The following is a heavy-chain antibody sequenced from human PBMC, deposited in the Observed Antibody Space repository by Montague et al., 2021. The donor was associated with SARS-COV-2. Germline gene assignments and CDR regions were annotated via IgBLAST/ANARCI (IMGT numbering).Heavy chain of an antibody. D-gene: IGHD4-23*01. CDR3: ARMTTVVTLGYYYYYGMDV. CDR2: IDWDDDK. V-gene: IGHV2-70*18. Sequence: TLSLTCVVSGDSISTDNWWTWVRLPPGKALEWLALIDWDDDKYYSTSLKTRLTIPKDTSKNQVVLTMTNMDPVDTATYYCARMTTVVTLGYYYYYGMDVWGQGTTVTVSS. J-gene: IGHJ6*02. CDR1: GDSISTDNW.